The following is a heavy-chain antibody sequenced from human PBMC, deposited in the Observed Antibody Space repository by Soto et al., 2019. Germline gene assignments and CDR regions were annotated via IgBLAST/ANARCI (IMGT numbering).Heavy chain of an antibody. Sequence: PSETLSLTCTVSGGSISSGGYYWSWIRQHPGKGLEWIGYIYYSGSTYYNPSLKSRVTISVDTSKSQFSLKLSSVTAADTAVYYCARDSDYSNRYYGMDVWGQGTTVTVSS. CDR2: IYYSGST. CDR3: ARDSDYSNRYYGMDV. CDR1: GGSISSGGYY. J-gene: IGHJ6*02. V-gene: IGHV4-31*03. D-gene: IGHD4-4*01.